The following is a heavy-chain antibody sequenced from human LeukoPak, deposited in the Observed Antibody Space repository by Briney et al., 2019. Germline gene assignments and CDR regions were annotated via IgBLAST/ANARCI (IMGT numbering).Heavy chain of an antibody. Sequence: ASVKVSCKASGGTVSSYVFSWVRQAPEQGLEWMGGIIPTFGSPNYAQKFQGRVTITADESTSTAYMELSSLRSEDTAVYYCARGRRDGYNLGVFIYWFDPWGQGTLVTVSS. J-gene: IGHJ5*02. CDR3: ARGRRDGYNLGVFIYWFDP. CDR2: IIPTFGSP. CDR1: GGTVSSYV. D-gene: IGHD5-24*01. V-gene: IGHV1-69*13.